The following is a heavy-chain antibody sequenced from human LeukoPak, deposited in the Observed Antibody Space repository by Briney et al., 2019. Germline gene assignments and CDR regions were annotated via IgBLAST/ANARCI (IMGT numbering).Heavy chain of an antibody. Sequence: MAGGSLRLSCAASGFTLSNAWMSWVRRAPGKGLEWVGRIKTKTEGGTTEYAAPVKGRFTISRDDSKNTLYLQMNSLKTEDTAVYYCTKASFGVFMNYFDYWGQGALVTVSS. CDR1: GFTLSNAW. J-gene: IGHJ4*02. D-gene: IGHD3-3*01. V-gene: IGHV3-15*01. CDR2: IKTKTEGGTT. CDR3: TKASFGVFMNYFDY.